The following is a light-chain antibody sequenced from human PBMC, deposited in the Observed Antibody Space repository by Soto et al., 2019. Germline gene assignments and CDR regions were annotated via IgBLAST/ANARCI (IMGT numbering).Light chain of an antibody. CDR2: DAS. CDR3: QQRRNWSPTIT. V-gene: IGKV3-11*01. Sequence: EIVLTQSPATLSLSPGERATLSCRASQRVSSYLAWYPQKPGHAPRLLIYDASNRATGIPARFSGSGSGTVFTLTISSREPEDFAVYYGQQRRNWSPTITCGQGTRLEIK. CDR1: QRVSSY. J-gene: IGKJ5*01.